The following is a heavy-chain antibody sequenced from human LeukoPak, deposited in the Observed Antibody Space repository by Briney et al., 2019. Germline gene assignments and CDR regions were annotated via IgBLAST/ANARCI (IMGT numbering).Heavy chain of an antibody. J-gene: IGHJ5*02. V-gene: IGHV1-8*01. CDR1: GYTLSSYD. CDR2: INPNSLIP. D-gene: IGHD4-17*01. CDR3: ARTKRVPTVWFDP. Sequence: GASVKVSCKASGYTLSSYDINWMRQAPGLGLEYMGWINPNSLIPGYAQKFRGRLILTMDTSISTAYMELSGLTSDDTAIYYCARTKRVPTVWFDPWGQGTLVTVSS.